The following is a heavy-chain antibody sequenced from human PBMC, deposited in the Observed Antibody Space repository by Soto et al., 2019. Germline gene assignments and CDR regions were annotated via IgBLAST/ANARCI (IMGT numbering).Heavy chain of an antibody. V-gene: IGHV1-69*06. CDR1: GGPFSSYA. CDR3: AIRTIFGLPGYYYYGMDV. J-gene: IGHJ6*02. CDR2: IIPIFGTA. D-gene: IGHD3-3*01. Sequence: SVKVSCKASGGPFSSYAISWVRQAPGQGLEWMGGIIPIFGTANYAQKFQGRVTITADKSTSTAYMELSSLRSEDTAVYYCAIRTIFGLPGYYYYGMDVWGQGTTVTVSS.